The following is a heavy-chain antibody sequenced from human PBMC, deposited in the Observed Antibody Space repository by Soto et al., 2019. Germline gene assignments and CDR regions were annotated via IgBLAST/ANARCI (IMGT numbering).Heavy chain of an antibody. Sequence: GGSLRLSCSGSGFIFSIYAIHWVRQAPGKGLEYVSFISIDGSRTHYAAPVKGRFTISRDDSKNTLYLQMNSLKTEDTAVYYCTTTLSAYWGQGTLVTVSS. CDR3: TTTLSAY. D-gene: IGHD1-1*01. CDR2: ISIDGSRT. J-gene: IGHJ4*02. V-gene: IGHV3-64*04. CDR1: GFIFSIYA.